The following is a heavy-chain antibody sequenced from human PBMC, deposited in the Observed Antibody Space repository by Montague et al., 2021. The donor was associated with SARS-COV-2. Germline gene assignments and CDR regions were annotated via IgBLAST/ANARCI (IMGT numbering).Heavy chain of an antibody. Sequence: TLSLTCNVSGGSITSGAYYWSWIRQHPGKGLEWIGYIYYSGRTFLNPSLKSRVTISVDTSNNQFSLKVTSVTAADMAVYYCAREWGRGGDHYWYFDLWGRGTLVTVSS. CDR2: IYYSGRT. D-gene: IGHD2-21*02. CDR1: GGSITSGAYY. J-gene: IGHJ2*01. V-gene: IGHV4-31*03. CDR3: AREWGRGGDHYWYFDL.